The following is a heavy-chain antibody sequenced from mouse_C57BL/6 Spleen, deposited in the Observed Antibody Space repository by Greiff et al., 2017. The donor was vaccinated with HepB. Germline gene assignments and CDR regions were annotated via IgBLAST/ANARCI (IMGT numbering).Heavy chain of an antibody. J-gene: IGHJ4*01. Sequence: QVQLQQPGAELVMPGASVKLSCKASGYTFTSYWMHWVKQRPGQGLEWIGEIDPSDSYTNYNQKFKGKSTLTVDKSSSTAYMQLSSLTSEDSAVYDCARSVRGYYGSTYYYSIDYWGQGTSVTVSS. CDR1: GYTFTSYW. CDR3: ARSVRGYYGSTYYYSIDY. D-gene: IGHD1-1*01. V-gene: IGHV1-69*01. CDR2: IDPSDSYT.